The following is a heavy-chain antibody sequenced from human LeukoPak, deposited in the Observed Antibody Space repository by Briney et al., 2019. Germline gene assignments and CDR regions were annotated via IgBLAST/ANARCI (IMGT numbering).Heavy chain of an antibody. J-gene: IGHJ4*02. V-gene: IGHV4-61*01. Sequence: PSETLSLTCTVSGGSVSSTNYYWSWVRQPPGKGLEWIAYIYYTGSTNSNPSLKSRVTISVDTSKNQFSLNLSSVTAADTAVYYCARRRLIDYWGQGTLVTVSS. D-gene: IGHD2-21*02. CDR3: ARRRLIDY. CDR2: IYYTGST. CDR1: GGSVSSTNYY.